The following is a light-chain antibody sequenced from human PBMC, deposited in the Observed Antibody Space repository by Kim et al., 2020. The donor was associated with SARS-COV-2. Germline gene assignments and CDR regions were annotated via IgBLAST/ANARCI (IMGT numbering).Light chain of an antibody. J-gene: IGKJ5*01. Sequence: EIVLTQSPGTLSLSPGERATLSCRASENIDNNNLAWYQQKPGQAPRLLIYGASSRAAGIPGRFSGSGSGTDFTLTISRLEPEDFAVFYCQQYGMSPRITFGQGTRLEIK. V-gene: IGKV3-20*01. CDR3: QQYGMSPRIT. CDR1: ENIDNNN. CDR2: GAS.